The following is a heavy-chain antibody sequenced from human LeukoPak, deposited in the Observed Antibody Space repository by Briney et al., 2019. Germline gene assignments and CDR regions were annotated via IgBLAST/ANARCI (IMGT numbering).Heavy chain of an antibody. Sequence: GALRLSCAASRFTFSNYGVNWVRQAPGKGLEWVSYINSRSSTIYYADSVRGRFTISRDNAKNSLYLQMNSLKAEDTAIYYCAREVGTPQAFDIWGQGTMVTVSS. D-gene: IGHD1-26*01. V-gene: IGHV3-48*01. J-gene: IGHJ3*02. CDR1: RFTFSNYG. CDR2: INSRSSTI. CDR3: AREVGTPQAFDI.